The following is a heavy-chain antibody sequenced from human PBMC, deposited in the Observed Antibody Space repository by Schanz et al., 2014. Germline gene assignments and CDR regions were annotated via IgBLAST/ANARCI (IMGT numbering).Heavy chain of an antibody. Sequence: QVQLVQSGAEVKKPGASVKVSCKASGYTFTSDSMHWVRQAPGQGLEWMGMINPSGGSTTYAQKFQGRVTMTRDTSTTTAYMELSSLTSEDTAVHYCARGYGDSPTDVWGQGTLVTVSS. CDR3: ARGYGDSPTDV. D-gene: IGHD4-17*01. J-gene: IGHJ4*02. CDR1: GYTFTSDS. CDR2: INPSGGST. V-gene: IGHV1-46*01.